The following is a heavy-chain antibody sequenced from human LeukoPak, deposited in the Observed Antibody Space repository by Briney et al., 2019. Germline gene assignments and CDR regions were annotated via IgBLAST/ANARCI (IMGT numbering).Heavy chain of an antibody. CDR1: GGSFSGYY. CDR2: INHSGST. V-gene: IGHV4-34*01. J-gene: IGHJ4*02. CDR3: ASIAIVGASVDY. D-gene: IGHD1-26*01. Sequence: SETLSLTCAVYGGSFSGYYWSWIRQPPGKGLGWIGEINHSGSTNYNPSLKSRVTISVDTSKNQFSLKLSSVTAADTAVYYCASIAIVGASVDYWGQGTLVTVSS.